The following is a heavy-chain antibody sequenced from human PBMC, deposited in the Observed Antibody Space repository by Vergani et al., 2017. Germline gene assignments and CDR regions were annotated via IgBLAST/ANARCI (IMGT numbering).Heavy chain of an antibody. J-gene: IGHJ4*02. CDR2: IYYSGST. CDR3: ASRQRGYSYEFDY. Sequence: QLQLQESGPGLVKPSETLSLTCTVSGGSISSSSYYWGWIRQPPGKGLEWIGSIYYSGSTYYNPSLKSRVTISVDTSKNQFSLKLSSVTAADTAVYYCASRQRGYSYEFDYWGQGTLVTVSS. D-gene: IGHD5-18*01. V-gene: IGHV4-39*01. CDR1: GGSISSSSYY.